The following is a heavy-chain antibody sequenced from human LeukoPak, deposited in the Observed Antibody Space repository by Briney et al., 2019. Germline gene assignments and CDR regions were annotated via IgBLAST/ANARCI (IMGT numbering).Heavy chain of an antibody. CDR1: GFTFAISA. D-gene: IGHD1-26*01. CDR3: AAGRYSDSYYWFDP. V-gene: IGHV1-58*02. CDR2: IVVGSGNR. Sequence: GASVNVSCKASGFTFAISAIQWVRHARGQRLEWIGWIVVGSGNRSNAHKFQERVSITTAMSTSKDYMELNSLTSEATAADVCAAGRYSDSYYWFDPWGQGTLVTVSS. J-gene: IGHJ5*02.